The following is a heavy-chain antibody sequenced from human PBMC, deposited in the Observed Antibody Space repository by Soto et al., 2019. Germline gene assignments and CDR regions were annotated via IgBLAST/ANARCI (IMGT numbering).Heavy chain of an antibody. CDR1: GGSFSGYY. D-gene: IGHD3-3*01. CDR2: INHSGST. V-gene: IGHV4-34*01. CDR3: ERGRGVLRFLEWLLSPWGMDV. Sequence: QVQLQQWGAGLLKPSETLSLTCAVYGGSFSGYYWSWIRQPPGKGLEWIGEINHSGSTNYNPSLKSRVTISIDTSKNQFSLKLSSVTAADTAVYYCERGRGVLRFLEWLLSPWGMDVWGQGTTVTVSS. J-gene: IGHJ6*02.